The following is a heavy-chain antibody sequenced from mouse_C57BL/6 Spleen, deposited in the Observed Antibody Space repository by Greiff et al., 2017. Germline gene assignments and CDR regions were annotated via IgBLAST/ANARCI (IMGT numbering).Heavy chain of an antibody. V-gene: IGHV2-2*01. J-gene: IGHJ1*03. Sequence: VQGVESGPGLVQPSQSLSITCTVSGFSLTSYGVHWVRQSPGKGLEWLGVIWSGGSTDYNAAFISRLSISKDNSKSQVFFKMNSLQADDTAIYYCARNPLLRDWYFDVWGTGTTVTVSS. CDR1: GFSLTSYG. D-gene: IGHD1-1*01. CDR2: IWSGGST. CDR3: ARNPLLRDWYFDV.